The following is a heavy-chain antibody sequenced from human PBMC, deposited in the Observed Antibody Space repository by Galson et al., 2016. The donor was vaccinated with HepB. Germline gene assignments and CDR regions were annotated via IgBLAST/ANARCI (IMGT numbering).Heavy chain of an antibody. CDR1: GGSISTYY. CDR3: ASSYGSGSPYYYGLDV. V-gene: IGHV4-59*01. CDR2: IYYSGST. J-gene: IGHJ6*02. Sequence: TLSLTCTVSGGSISTYYWSWIRQPPGKGLEWIGYIYYSGSTNYNPSLKSRVTISVDTSKNQFSLKLSSVTAADKAVYYCASSYGSGSPYYYGLDVWGQGTTVTVSS. D-gene: IGHD3-10*01.